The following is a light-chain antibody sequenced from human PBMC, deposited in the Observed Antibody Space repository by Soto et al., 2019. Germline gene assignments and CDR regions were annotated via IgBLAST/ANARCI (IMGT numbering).Light chain of an antibody. J-gene: IGLJ1*01. CDR3: TSYTRDTALV. Sequence: QSVLTQPACVSLSPGQSITISCTGTSSDVGTYNYVSWYQHHLGKAPKLIIYEVSNRPSGVSNRFSGSKSGSTASLTISGLQAEDEADYHCTSYTRDTALVFGTGTKVTV. CDR2: EVS. V-gene: IGLV2-14*01. CDR1: SSDVGTYNY.